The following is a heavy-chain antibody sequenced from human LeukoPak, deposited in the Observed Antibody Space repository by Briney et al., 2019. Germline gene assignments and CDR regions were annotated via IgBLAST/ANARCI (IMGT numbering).Heavy chain of an antibody. CDR2: INHSGST. CDR3: ARLRSSSWYHRGNWFDP. J-gene: IGHJ5*02. CDR1: GGSISSYY. D-gene: IGHD6-13*01. V-gene: IGHV4-34*01. Sequence: SETLSLTCTVSGGSISSYYWSWIRQPPGKGLEWIGEINHSGSTNYNPSLKSRVTISVDTSKNQFSLKLSSVTAADTAVYYCARLRSSSWYHRGNWFDPWGQGTLVTVSS.